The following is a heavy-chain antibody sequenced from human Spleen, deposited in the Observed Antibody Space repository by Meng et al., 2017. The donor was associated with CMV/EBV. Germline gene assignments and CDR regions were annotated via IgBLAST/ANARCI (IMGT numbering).Heavy chain of an antibody. D-gene: IGHD3-22*01. CDR2: INPNSGGT. CDR3: ARQDSSGYYYNWFDP. V-gene: IGHV1-2*02. CDR1: GYTFTGYY. Sequence: ASVKVSCXXSGYTFTGYYMHWVRQAPGQGLEWMGWINPNSGGTNYAQKFQGRVTMTRDTSISTAYMELSRLRSDDTAVYYCARQDSSGYYYNWFDPWGQGTLVTVSS. J-gene: IGHJ5*02.